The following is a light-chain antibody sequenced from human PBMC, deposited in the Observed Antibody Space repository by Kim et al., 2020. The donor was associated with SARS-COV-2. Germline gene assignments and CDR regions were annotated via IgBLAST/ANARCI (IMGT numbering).Light chain of an antibody. CDR3: QQYDNGPGT. V-gene: IGKV3-15*01. CDR2: GAS. Sequence: EIVLTQSPATLSVSPGERATLSCRASQSVSSNLVWYQQNPGQAPRLLIYGASTRATGIPARFSGSGSGTEFTLTISSLQSEDFAVYYCQQYDNGPGTFGEGTKVDIK. J-gene: IGKJ1*01. CDR1: QSVSSN.